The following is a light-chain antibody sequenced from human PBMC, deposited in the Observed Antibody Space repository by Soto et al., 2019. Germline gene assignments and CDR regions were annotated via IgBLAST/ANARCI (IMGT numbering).Light chain of an antibody. CDR3: QQYGNSPLT. V-gene: IGKV3-20*01. CDR2: AAA. Sequence: EIVLTQSPGTLTLSPGERATLSCRASQSLSSNNLAWYQQRPGQAPRLLIYAAASRAAGVPDRFSGSGLGTDFPLNIHRLGPEDFSVQFRQQYGNSPLTFGGGTKVEI. CDR1: QSLSSNN. J-gene: IGKJ4*01.